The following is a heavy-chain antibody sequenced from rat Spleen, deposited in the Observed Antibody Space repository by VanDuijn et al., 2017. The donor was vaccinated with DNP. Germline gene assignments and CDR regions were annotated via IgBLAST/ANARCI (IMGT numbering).Heavy chain of an antibody. J-gene: IGHJ4*01. D-gene: IGHD1-4*01. Sequence: EQLTESGPGLVEPSQTLSLTCSVTGYSITSNYWGWIRKFPGNKLEWMGSINSAGNTNYNPSLKSRISITRDTSKNQFFLQVNSVTTEDTATYYCARWPGYNPPYAMDAWGQGTSVTVSS. CDR1: GYSITSNY. CDR2: INSAGNT. CDR3: ARWPGYNPPYAMDA. V-gene: IGHV3-3*01.